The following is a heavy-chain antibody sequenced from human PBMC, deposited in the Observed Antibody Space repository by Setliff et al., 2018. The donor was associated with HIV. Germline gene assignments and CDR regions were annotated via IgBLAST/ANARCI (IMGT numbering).Heavy chain of an antibody. CDR1: GGSFSGYF. J-gene: IGHJ5*02. CDR2: FRHSGNT. D-gene: IGHD4-17*01. V-gene: IGHV4-34*04. Sequence: PSETLSLTCAVYGGSFSGYFWSWIRQSPGKGLEWIGEFRHSGNTNINPSLKSRATISGDTTKNQISLKLTSVTAADTAVYYCARGGRSTVTQWAWFDPWGRGTLVTVSS. CDR3: ARGGRSTVTQWAWFDP.